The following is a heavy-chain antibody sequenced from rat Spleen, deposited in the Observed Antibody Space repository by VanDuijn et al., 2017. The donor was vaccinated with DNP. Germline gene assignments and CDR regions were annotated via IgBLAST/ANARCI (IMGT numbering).Heavy chain of an antibody. CDR2: ISYDGSST. CDR1: GFTFSNYY. V-gene: IGHV5-7*01. CDR3: ARYDGSYYYGGYFDF. D-gene: IGHD1-12*02. J-gene: IGHJ1*01. Sequence: EVRLVESGGDLVQPGRSLKLSCAASGFTFSNYYMAWVRQAPKKGLEWVATISYDGSSTYYRDSVKGRFTISRDNAKSTLYLQRDSLRSEDTATYYCARYDGSYYYGGYFDFWGPGTMVTVSS.